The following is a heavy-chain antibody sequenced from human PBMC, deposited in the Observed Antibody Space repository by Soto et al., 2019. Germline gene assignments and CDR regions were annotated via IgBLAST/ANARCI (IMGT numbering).Heavy chain of an antibody. V-gene: IGHV3-74*01. Sequence: GGSLRLSSAASGCNFSNHWMHWVRQRPGEGLVWVSRITSDGKSKAYAESVKGRFAISRDNAKNTLYLQMNGLAAEDTAVYYCARESGDWPLNWFDPWGLGTLVTVSS. CDR2: ITSDGKSK. J-gene: IGHJ5*02. CDR1: GCNFSNHW. D-gene: IGHD2-21*02. CDR3: ARESGDWPLNWFDP.